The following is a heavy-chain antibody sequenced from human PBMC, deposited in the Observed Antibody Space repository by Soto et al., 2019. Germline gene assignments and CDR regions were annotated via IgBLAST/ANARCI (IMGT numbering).Heavy chain of an antibody. D-gene: IGHD2-8*01. J-gene: IGHJ6*02. CDR1: GYSFTDYH. CDR2: INPKSGGT. V-gene: IGHV1-2*04. CDR3: ARGDSTDCSNGVCSFFYRHDMDV. Sequence: ASVKVSCKASGYSFTDYHIHWVRQAPGQGLEGLGRINPKSGGTSTAQKFQGWVTMTTDTSTSTASMELTMLTSDDTASYYCARGDSTDCSNGVCSFFYRHDMDVWGQGTTVTVSS.